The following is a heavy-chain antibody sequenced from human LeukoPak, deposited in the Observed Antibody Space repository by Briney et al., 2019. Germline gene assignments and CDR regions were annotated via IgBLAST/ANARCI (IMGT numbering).Heavy chain of an antibody. CDR3: ARDLYCSTYSCSFDN. D-gene: IGHD6-6*01. V-gene: IGHV6-1*01. CDR2: TYYRSKWFS. J-gene: IGHJ4*02. CDR1: GDSVSSDGVA. Sequence: KPSQTLSLTCAISGDSVSSDGVAWNWIRQSTSRGLEWLGRTYYRSKWFSDYAESVKSRIIIDPDTSKNQFSLQLNSVTPEDTAVYYCARDLYCSTYSCSFDNWGQGTLVTVSS.